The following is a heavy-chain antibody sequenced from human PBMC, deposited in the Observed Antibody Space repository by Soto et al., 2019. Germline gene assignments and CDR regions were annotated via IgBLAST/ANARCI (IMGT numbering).Heavy chain of an antibody. CDR3: ARAACSSTSCYHYYAYGMDV. V-gene: IGHV1-3*01. J-gene: IGHJ6*02. CDR2: IHAGNGNT. Sequence: QVQLVQSGPEMKKPGASVKLSCKASGYTFTTYSMHWVRQAPGQRLEWMGWIHAGNGNTEHSQKFQGRVTITRDTSASTAYLELGSLRSEDTAVYYCARAACSSTSCYHYYAYGMDVWGQGTAVTVS. D-gene: IGHD2-2*01. CDR1: GYTFTTYS.